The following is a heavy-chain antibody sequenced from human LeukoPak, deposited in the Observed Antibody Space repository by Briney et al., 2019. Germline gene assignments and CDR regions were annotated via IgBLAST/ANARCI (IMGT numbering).Heavy chain of an antibody. Sequence: SSETLSLTCTVSGGSISSSSYYWGWIRQPPGKGLEWIGSIYYSGSTYYNPSLKSRVTISVDRSKNQFSLKLSSVTAADTAVYYCARGAGDSYYYGMDVWGQGTTVTVSS. CDR2: IYYSGST. V-gene: IGHV4-39*07. CDR1: GGSISSSSYY. CDR3: ARGAGDSYYYGMDV. J-gene: IGHJ6*02. D-gene: IGHD2-21*01.